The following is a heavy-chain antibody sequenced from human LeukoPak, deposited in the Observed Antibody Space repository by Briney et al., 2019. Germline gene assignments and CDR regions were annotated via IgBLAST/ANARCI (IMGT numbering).Heavy chain of an antibody. Sequence: ASVKVSCKASGYTFTSYGISWVRQAPGQGLEWMGWISAYNGNTNYAQKLQGRVTMTEDTSTDTAYMELSSLRSEDTAVYYCATARYDSSGYYPYYWGQGTLVTVSS. CDR1: GYTFTSYG. CDR3: ATARYDSSGYYPYY. D-gene: IGHD3-22*01. CDR2: ISAYNGNT. J-gene: IGHJ4*02. V-gene: IGHV1-18*01.